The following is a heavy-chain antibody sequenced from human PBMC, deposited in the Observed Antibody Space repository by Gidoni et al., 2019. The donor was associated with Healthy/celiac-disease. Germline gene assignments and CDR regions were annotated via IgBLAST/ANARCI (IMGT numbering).Heavy chain of an antibody. J-gene: IGHJ6*03. CDR3: ARDIGEYQLLYSYYMDV. V-gene: IGHV3-33*01. CDR2: IWYDVSNK. CDR1: GFTFSSYG. Sequence: QVQLVESGGGVVQPGRSLRLSCAASGFTFSSYGMHWVRQAPGKGLEWVAVIWYDVSNKYYADSVKGRFTISRDNSKNTLYLQMNSLRAEDTAVYYCARDIGEYQLLYSYYMDVWGKGTTVTVSS. D-gene: IGHD2-2*02.